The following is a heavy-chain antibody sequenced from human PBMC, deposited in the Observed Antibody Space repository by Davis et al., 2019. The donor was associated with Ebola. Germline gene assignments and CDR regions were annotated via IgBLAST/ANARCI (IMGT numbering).Heavy chain of an antibody. J-gene: IGHJ4*02. V-gene: IGHV3-23*01. Sequence: GGSLRLSCAASGLTFSSYAMSRVRQAPGKGLEWVSAISGSGGSTYYADSVKGRFTISRDNAKNSLYLQMNSLRAEDTAVYYCARVYYYVVSWGQGTLVTVSS. CDR1: GLTFSSYA. CDR3: ARVYYYVVS. D-gene: IGHD3-10*02. CDR2: ISGSGGST.